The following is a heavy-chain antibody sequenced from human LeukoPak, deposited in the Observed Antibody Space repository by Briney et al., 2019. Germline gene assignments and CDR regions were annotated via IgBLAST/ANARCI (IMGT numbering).Heavy chain of an antibody. V-gene: IGHV3-11*01. Sequence: PGGSLRLSCAASGFTFSDYYMTYIRQAPGKGLEWLSYISSTGASMYYADSVKGRFTISRDNGKNSLSLQMNSLRAEDTAVCYCARVLSSGYSPFDYWGQGILVTVSS. J-gene: IGHJ4*02. CDR2: ISSTGASM. CDR3: ARVLSSGYSPFDY. CDR1: GFTFSDYY. D-gene: IGHD3-22*01.